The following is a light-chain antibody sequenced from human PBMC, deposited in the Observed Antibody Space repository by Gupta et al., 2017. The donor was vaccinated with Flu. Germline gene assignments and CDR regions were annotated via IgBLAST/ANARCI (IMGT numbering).Light chain of an antibody. CDR1: QSLLHSNGYNY. CDR3: MQALQTPLT. J-gene: IGKJ3*01. V-gene: IGKV2-28*01. CDR2: LGS. Sequence: IVMTHSPLSLPVTPGEPASTSCRSSQSLLHSNGYNYLDWYLQKPGQSPQLLIYLGSNRASGVPDRFSGSGSGTXFTLKIXRVEAEDVGVYYCMQALQTPLTFGXGTKVDIK.